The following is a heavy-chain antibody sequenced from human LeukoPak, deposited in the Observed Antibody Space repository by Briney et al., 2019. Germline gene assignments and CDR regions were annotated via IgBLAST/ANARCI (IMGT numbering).Heavy chain of an antibody. Sequence: SVQVSFQSSGCTFSSYAISWVRQAPGQGLAWMGGIIPIFGTANYPQKFKGRVTITADESTSTAYMEMSSMSYEDTAVYYCARGRTGEQLLVSHFQHWGEGCLV. CDR2: IIPIFGTA. D-gene: IGHD6-19*01. V-gene: IGHV1-69*13. J-gene: IGHJ1*01. CDR1: GCTFSSYA. CDR3: ARGRTGEQLLVSHFQH.